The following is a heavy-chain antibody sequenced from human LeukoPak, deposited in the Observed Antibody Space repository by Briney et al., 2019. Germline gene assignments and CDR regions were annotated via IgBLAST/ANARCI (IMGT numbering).Heavy chain of an antibody. CDR2: IYHSGST. J-gene: IGHJ4*02. D-gene: IGHD3-22*01. Sequence: SETLSLTCTVSGYSVSSGYYRGWIRQSPGKGLEWIGSIYHSGSTYYSPSLRSRITISVDTSKNQFSLKLSSVTAADTAVYYCAREDYYDSSGYYFDCWGQGTLVTVSS. CDR1: GYSVSSGYY. V-gene: IGHV4-38-2*02. CDR3: AREDYYDSSGYYFDC.